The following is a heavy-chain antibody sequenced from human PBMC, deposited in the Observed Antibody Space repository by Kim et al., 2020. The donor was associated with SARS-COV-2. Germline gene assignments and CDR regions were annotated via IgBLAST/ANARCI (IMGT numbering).Heavy chain of an antibody. CDR3: ARAGESGWFRVISALDV. V-gene: IGHV4-59*12. J-gene: IGHJ6*01. D-gene: IGHD3-10*01. CDR1: GGSISSYY. Sequence: SETLSLTCTVSGGSISSYYWSWIRQPPGKGLEWVGYIYYSGSTNYNPSLKSRVTISVETSKNQFSLKLSSVTAADTTVFYFARAGESGWFRVISALDVWG. CDR2: IYYSGST.